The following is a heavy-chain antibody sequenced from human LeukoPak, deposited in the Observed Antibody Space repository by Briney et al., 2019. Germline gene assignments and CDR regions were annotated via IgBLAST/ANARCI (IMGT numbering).Heavy chain of an antibody. CDR3: ARIPLDSSGYYYAGDGFDI. J-gene: IGHJ3*02. D-gene: IGHD3-22*01. V-gene: IGHV5-10-1*01. Sequence: GESLRISCKGSGYSFTSYWITWVRQVPGKGLEWMGKIDPSDSYTNYSPSLQGHVTISADKSISTAYQQWSSLKASDTAMYYCARIPLDSSGYYYAGDGFDIWGQGTMVTVSS. CDR1: GYSFTSYW. CDR2: IDPSDSYT.